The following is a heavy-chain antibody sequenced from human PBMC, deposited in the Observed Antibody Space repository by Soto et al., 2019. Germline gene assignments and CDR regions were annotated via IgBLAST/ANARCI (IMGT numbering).Heavy chain of an antibody. J-gene: IGHJ4*02. CDR2: ISVYNGNT. V-gene: IGHV1-18*01. CDR1: GYTFTNYA. CDR3: ARGFGSLAY. Sequence: ASVKVSCKATGYTFTNYAMTWVRQAPGQGLEWMGWISVYNGNTNYAQKLQGRVTMTTDTSTSTAYMELTGLKSDDTAVYYCARGFGSLAYWGQGTQVTVSS. D-gene: IGHD3-10*01.